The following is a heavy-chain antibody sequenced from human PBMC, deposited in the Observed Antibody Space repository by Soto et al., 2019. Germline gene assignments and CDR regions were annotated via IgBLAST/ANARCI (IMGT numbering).Heavy chain of an antibody. CDR1: GGSISPYY. Sequence: SETLSLTCPVSGGSISPYYWSWIRQPPGKGLEWIGYVYYSGNTNYNPSLESRVTISVDTSRNQFSLNLTSATAADTAVYYCARKGAAASYAHYYMDVWGRGTTVTVSS. CDR3: ARKGAAASYAHYYMDV. V-gene: IGHV4-59*01. CDR2: VYYSGNT. J-gene: IGHJ6*03. D-gene: IGHD6-13*01.